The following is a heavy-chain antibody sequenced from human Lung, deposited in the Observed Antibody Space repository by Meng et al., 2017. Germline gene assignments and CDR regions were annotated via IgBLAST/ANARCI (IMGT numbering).Heavy chain of an antibody. V-gene: IGHV4-34*01. CDR3: ARGPTTMAHDFDY. CDR1: GGSFSDYY. D-gene: IGHD4-11*01. J-gene: IGHJ4*02. Sequence: QVQLKQGGAGWFKPSESLSLTRVVSGGSFSDYYWSWIRQPPGKGLEWIGEINHSGSTNYNPSLESRATISVDTSQNNLSLKLSSVTAADSAVYYCARGPTTMAHDFDYWGQGTLVTVSS. CDR2: INHSGST.